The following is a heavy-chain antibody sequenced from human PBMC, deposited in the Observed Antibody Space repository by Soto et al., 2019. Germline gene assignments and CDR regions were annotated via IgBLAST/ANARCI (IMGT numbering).Heavy chain of an antibody. CDR3: ARVWGRPVTTRSSFYGIYV. CDR2: ISGSGDST. J-gene: IGHJ6*02. Sequence: PGGSLRLSCAASGFTFYSYAMTWVRQAPGKALEWVSTISGSGDSTYYADSVKGRFSISRDNYKNTVSLQMNSMRAQNTAVYFCARVWGRPVTTRSSFYGIYVWGRGTTVTVSS. D-gene: IGHD7-27*01. V-gene: IGHV3-23*01. CDR1: GFTFYSYA.